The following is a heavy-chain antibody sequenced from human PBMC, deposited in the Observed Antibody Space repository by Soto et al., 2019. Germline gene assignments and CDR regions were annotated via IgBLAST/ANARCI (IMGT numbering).Heavy chain of an antibody. J-gene: IGHJ6*03. CDR1: GFTFSSYS. Sequence: EVQLVESGGGLVQPGGSLRLSCAASGFTFSSYSMNWVRQAPGKGLEWVSYISSSSSTIYYADSVKGRFTISRDNAKNSLYLQMNSLRAEDTAVYYCARVNDLGGYYYYYYYMDVWGKGTTVTVSS. D-gene: IGHD1-1*01. CDR3: ARVNDLGGYYYYYYYMDV. V-gene: IGHV3-48*01. CDR2: ISSSSSTI.